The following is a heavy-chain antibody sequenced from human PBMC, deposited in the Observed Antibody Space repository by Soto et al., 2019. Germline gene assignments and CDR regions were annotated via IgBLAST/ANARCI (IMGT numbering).Heavy chain of an antibody. J-gene: IGHJ4*02. CDR3: ARVSTNSSGWHLDY. CDR2: IYYSGST. CDR1: GGSISSYY. V-gene: IGHV4-59*01. D-gene: IGHD6-19*01. Sequence: SEILSLTCTVSGGSISSYYWSWIRQPPGKGLEWIGYIYYSGSTNYNPSLKSRVTISVDTSKNQFSLKLSSVTAADTAVYYCARVSTNSSGWHLDYWGQGTLVNVSS.